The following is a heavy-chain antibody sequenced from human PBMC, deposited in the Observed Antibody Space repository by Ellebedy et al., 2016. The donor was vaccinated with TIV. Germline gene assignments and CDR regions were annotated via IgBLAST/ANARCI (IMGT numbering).Heavy chain of an antibody. D-gene: IGHD5-12*01. Sequence: PGGSLRLSCTASGLSFTSYSMNWVRQAPGKGLEWVSYITCSSITLYYAASVKGRFTISRDNAKNSVYRQRNSLRAEDTAVYYCARDPPYGGYGWPGFDYWGQGTLVTVSS. CDR1: GLSFTSYS. CDR3: ARDPPYGGYGWPGFDY. CDR2: ITCSSITL. V-gene: IGHV3-48*04. J-gene: IGHJ4*02.